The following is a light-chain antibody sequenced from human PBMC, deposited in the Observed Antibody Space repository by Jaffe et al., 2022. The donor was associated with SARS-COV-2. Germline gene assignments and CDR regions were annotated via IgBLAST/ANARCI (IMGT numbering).Light chain of an antibody. J-gene: IGKJ4*01. Sequence: EIVMTQSPATLSVSPGERATLSCRASESVSINLAWYQQKPGQAPSLLIHGASTRATGIPARFSGSGSGTEFTLTISSLHSEDFAVYSCQQYNNWPLTFGGGTKVEL. V-gene: IGKV3-15*01. CDR1: ESVSIN. CDR2: GAS. CDR3: QQYNNWPLT.